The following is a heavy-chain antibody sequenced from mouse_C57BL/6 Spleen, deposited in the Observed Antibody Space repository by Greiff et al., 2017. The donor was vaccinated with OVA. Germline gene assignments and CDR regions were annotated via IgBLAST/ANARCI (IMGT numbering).Heavy chain of an antibody. CDR2: IWSDGST. CDR1: GFSLTSYG. J-gene: IGHJ3*01. D-gene: IGHD2-4*01. Sequence: QVQLQQSGPGLVAPSQSLSITCTVSGFSLTSYGVHWVRQPPGKGLEWLVVIWSDGSTNYNSALKSRLSISKDNSKSQVFLKMNILHTDDTAMYYCARQEYDYPFAYWGQGTLVTVSA. V-gene: IGHV2-6-1*01. CDR3: ARQEYDYPFAY.